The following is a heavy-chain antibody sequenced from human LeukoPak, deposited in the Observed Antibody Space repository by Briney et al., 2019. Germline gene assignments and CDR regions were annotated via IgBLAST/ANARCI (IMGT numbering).Heavy chain of an antibody. CDR3: ARGNGYDFDY. J-gene: IGHJ4*02. Sequence: SQTLSLTCTVSGGSISSGSYYWSWIRQPAGKGLEWIGRIYTSGSTNYNPSLKSRVTISVDTSKNQFSLRLSSMTATDTGVFYCARGNGYDFDYWGQGTLVTVSS. V-gene: IGHV4-61*02. CDR1: GGSISSGSYY. D-gene: IGHD5-12*01. CDR2: IYTSGST.